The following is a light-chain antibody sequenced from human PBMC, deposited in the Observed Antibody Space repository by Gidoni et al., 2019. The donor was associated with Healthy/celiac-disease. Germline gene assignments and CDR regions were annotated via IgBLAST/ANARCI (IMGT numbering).Light chain of an antibody. V-gene: IGKV1-39*01. CDR3: QQSYSTLFT. J-gene: IGKJ3*01. Sequence: EIRVTQAPSSLSASVGDRVTITCRASQSISSYLNWYQQKPGKAPKLLIYAASSLQSGVPSRFSGSGSGTDFTLTISSLQPEDFATYYCQQSYSTLFTFGPGTKVDIK. CDR2: AAS. CDR1: QSISSY.